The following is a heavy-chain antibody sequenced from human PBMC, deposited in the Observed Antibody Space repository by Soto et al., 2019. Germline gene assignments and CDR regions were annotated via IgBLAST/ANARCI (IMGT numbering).Heavy chain of an antibody. CDR1: GYTFTSYY. J-gene: IGHJ3*02. CDR3: ARSGLITMVRGDFDI. V-gene: IGHV1-46*01. Sequence: GASVKVSCKASGYTFTSYYMHWVRQAPGQGLEWMGIINPSGGSTSYAQKFQGRVTMTRDTSTSTVYMELSSLRSEDTAVYYCARSGLITMVRGDFDIWGQGTMVTVSS. CDR2: INPSGGST. D-gene: IGHD3-10*01.